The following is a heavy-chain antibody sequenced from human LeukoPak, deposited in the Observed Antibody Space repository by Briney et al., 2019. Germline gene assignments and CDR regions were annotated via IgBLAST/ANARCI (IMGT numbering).Heavy chain of an antibody. D-gene: IGHD5-12*01. CDR2: ISSSGSTI. CDR1: GFTFSSYE. V-gene: IGHV3-48*03. J-gene: IGHJ3*02. Sequence: GGSLRLSCAASGFTFSSYEMNWVRQAPGKGLEWVSYISSSGSTIYYADSVKGRFTISRENAKNSLYLQMNSLRAGDTAVYYCARGVEYSGYDDAFDIWGQGTMVTVSS. CDR3: ARGVEYSGYDDAFDI.